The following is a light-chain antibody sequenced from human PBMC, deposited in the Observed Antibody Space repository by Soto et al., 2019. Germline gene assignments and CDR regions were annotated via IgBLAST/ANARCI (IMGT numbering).Light chain of an antibody. V-gene: IGKV1-5*01. Sequence: DIQMTQSPSALSASVGDRVTITCRVSQSISKWLAWYQQKPGKAPKLLIYDASILGSGVPSRFSGSGSGAEFTLTVSSLQPDDFATYYCQHYNNYAPWTFGQGTRVDIK. CDR1: QSISKW. CDR3: QHYNNYAPWT. CDR2: DAS. J-gene: IGKJ1*01.